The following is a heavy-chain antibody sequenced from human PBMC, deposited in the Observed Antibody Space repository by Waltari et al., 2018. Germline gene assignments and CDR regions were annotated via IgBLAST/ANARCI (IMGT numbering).Heavy chain of an antibody. CDR3: AVEVGSGYYHSMDY. CDR2: INAGNGNT. J-gene: IGHJ4*02. CDR1: GYTFTSYA. V-gene: IGHV1-3*01. Sequence: QVQLVQSGAEVKKPGASVKVSCKASGYTFTSYAMHWVRQAPGQRLEWMGWINAGNGNTKYSQKFQGRVTITRDTSASTAYMELSSLRSEDTAVYYCAVEVGSGYYHSMDYWGQGTLVTVSS. D-gene: IGHD3-22*01.